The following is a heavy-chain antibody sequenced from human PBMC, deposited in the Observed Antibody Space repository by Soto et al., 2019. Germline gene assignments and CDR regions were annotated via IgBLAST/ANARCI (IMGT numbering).Heavy chain of an antibody. J-gene: IGHJ6*02. V-gene: IGHV4-30-4*01. D-gene: IGHD3-10*01. CDR2: IYYSGST. Sequence: PSETLSLTXTVSGGSISSGDYYWSWIRQPPGKGLEWIGYIYYSGSTYYNPSLKSRVTISVDTSKNQFSLKLSSVTAADTAVYYCARGGGMVRGAFDYYYYGMDVWGQGTTVTVSS. CDR1: GGSISSGDYY. CDR3: ARGGGMVRGAFDYYYYGMDV.